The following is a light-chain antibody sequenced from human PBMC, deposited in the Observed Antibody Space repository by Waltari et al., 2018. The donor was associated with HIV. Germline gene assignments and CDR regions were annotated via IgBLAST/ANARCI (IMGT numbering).Light chain of an antibody. V-gene: IGLV2-11*01. CDR2: DVT. Sequence: QSALTQPRAVSGSPGQSVTVSCTGPSNDVGGYHYVSWYQQHPGQAPKFIIFDVTARPSGIPDRFSGSKSGNTASLTISGLQAEDEADYYCCSYTGSKIYVFGTGTQVTVL. J-gene: IGLJ1*01. CDR1: SNDVGGYHY. CDR3: CSYTGSKIYV.